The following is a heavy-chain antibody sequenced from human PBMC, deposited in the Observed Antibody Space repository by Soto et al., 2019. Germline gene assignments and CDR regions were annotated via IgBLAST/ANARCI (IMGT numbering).Heavy chain of an antibody. CDR1: GGSISSGGYY. J-gene: IGHJ4*02. CDR3: ASAYCSSTSCYRTHYFDY. CDR2: IYYSGST. Sequence: SSETLSLTCTVSGGSISSGGYYWSWIRQHPGKGLEWIGYIYYSGSTYYNPSLKSRVTISVDTSKNQFSLKLSSVTAADTAVYYCASAYCSSTSCYRTHYFDYWGQGTLVTVSS. D-gene: IGHD2-2*02. V-gene: IGHV4-31*03.